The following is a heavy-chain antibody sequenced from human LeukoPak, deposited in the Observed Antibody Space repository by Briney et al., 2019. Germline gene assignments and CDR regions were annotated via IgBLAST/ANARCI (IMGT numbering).Heavy chain of an antibody. J-gene: IGHJ6*03. CDR2: IYPGDSDT. V-gene: IGHV5-51*01. CDR3: ARHIMGIAAAGTMVRLNNYYYYMDV. CDR1: GYRFPNYW. Sequence: GESLKISCKGSGYRFPNYWIGWVRQMPGKGLGWMGIIYPGDSDTRYSPSFQGQVTISADKSISTAYLQWSSLKASDTAMYYCARHIMGIAAAGTMVRLNNYYYYMDVWGKGTTVTVSS. D-gene: IGHD6-13*01.